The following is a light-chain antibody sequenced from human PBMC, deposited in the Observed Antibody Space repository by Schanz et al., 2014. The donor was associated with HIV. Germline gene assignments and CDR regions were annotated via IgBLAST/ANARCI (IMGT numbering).Light chain of an antibody. V-gene: IGLV1-47*01. CDR3: AAWDDSLSGWV. CDR1: TSNIGDNY. CDR2: RNN. Sequence: QSVLTQPPSASGTPGQRVTISCSGTTSNIGDNYVYWYQQFPGTAPRVLIYRNNERPSGVPDRISGSKSGTSASLAISGLQSDDEANYYCAAWDDSLSGWVFGGWTKLTVL. J-gene: IGLJ3*02.